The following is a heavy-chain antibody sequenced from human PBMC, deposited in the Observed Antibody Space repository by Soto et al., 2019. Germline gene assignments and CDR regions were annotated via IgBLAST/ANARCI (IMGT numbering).Heavy chain of an antibody. CDR2: ISYDGSNK. CDR3: AKLIGYCSGGSCYGSHDAFDI. CDR1: GFTFSSYG. D-gene: IGHD2-15*01. J-gene: IGHJ3*02. V-gene: IGHV3-30*18. Sequence: PGGSLRLSCAASGFTFSSYGMHWVRQAPGKGLEWVAVISYDGSNKYYADSVKGRFTISRDNSKNTLYLQMNSLRAEDTAVYYCAKLIGYCSGGSCYGSHDAFDIWGQGTMVTVS.